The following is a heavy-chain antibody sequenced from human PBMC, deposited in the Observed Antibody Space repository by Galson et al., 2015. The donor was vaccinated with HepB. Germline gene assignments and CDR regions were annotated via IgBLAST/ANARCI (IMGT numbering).Heavy chain of an antibody. CDR2: ITKNGGTK. CDR1: EFAFGGSP. D-gene: IGHD1-26*01. J-gene: IGHJ3*02. V-gene: IGHV3-30-3*01. CDR3: VRDQIGTFAFDI. Sequence: SLRLSCAASEFAFGGSPMHWGRQAPGKGVEWVAAITKNGGTKFYADSVSGRVTISRDNSESTVSLQMNNLRVEDTALYYCVRDQIGTFAFDIWGQGTMVTVSS.